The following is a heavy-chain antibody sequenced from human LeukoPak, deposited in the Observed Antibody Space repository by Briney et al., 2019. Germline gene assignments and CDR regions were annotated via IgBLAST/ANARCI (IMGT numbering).Heavy chain of an antibody. D-gene: IGHD6-13*01. J-gene: IGHJ4*02. Sequence: SETLSLTRTVSGGSISSYYWSWIRQPPGKGLEWIGYIYYSGSTNYNPSLKSRVTISVDTSKNQFSLKLSSVTAADTAVYYCARLGSSWDEFDYWGQGTLVTVSS. CDR2: IYYSGST. V-gene: IGHV4-59*08. CDR3: ARLGSSWDEFDY. CDR1: GGSISSYY.